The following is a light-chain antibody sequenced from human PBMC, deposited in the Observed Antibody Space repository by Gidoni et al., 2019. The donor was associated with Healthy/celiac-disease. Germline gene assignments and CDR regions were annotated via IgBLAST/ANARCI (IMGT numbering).Light chain of an antibody. J-gene: IGKJ3*01. Sequence: DIVLTHSPATLSLSPGERATLSCRASQSVSSYLAWYQQKPGQAPRLLLDDESNRATGIPARFSGSGAGTDFTLTIRSREPEDFAVYYCQQRSNWPITFGPGTKVDIK. CDR3: QQRSNWPIT. CDR2: DES. V-gene: IGKV3-11*01. CDR1: QSVSSY.